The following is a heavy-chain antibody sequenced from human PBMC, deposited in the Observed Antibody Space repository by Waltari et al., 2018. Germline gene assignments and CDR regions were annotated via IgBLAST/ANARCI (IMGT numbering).Heavy chain of an antibody. CDR2: INPSGGST. CDR3: ATQDIVATTGYSSDY. J-gene: IGHJ4*02. Sequence: QVQLVQSGAEVKKPGASVKVSCKASGYTFTSYYMHWVRQAPGQGLEWMGIINPSGGSTSYAQKFQGRVTMTRDTSTSTVYMELSSLRSEDTAVYYCATQDIVATTGYSSDYWGQGTLVTVSS. V-gene: IGHV1-46*01. CDR1: GYTFTSYY. D-gene: IGHD5-12*01.